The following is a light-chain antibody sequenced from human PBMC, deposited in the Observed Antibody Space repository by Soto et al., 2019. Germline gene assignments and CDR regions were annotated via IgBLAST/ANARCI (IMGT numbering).Light chain of an antibody. CDR3: AAWDDSLNGYV. CDR2: SNN. V-gene: IGLV1-44*01. CDR1: TSNIGSNT. Sequence: QSVLTQPPSASGTPGQRVTISCSGSTSNIGSNTINWYQHLPGTAPKLLIYSNNRRPSGVPDRFSGSKSGTSASLAISGLQSDDYSAYYCAAWDDSLNGYVFGPGTNLTVL. J-gene: IGLJ1*01.